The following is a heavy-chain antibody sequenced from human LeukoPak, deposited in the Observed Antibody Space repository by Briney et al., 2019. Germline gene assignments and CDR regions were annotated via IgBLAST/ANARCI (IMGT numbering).Heavy chain of an antibody. Sequence: GASVKVSCKASGYTFTGYYMHWVRQAPGQGLEWMGWINPNSGGTNYAQKFQGRVTMTRDTSISTAYMELRSLRSDDTAVYYCARDLAIAVAERYYFDYWGQGTLVTVSS. CDR1: GYTFTGYY. CDR3: ARDLAIAVAERYYFDY. CDR2: INPNSGGT. J-gene: IGHJ4*02. D-gene: IGHD6-19*01. V-gene: IGHV1-2*02.